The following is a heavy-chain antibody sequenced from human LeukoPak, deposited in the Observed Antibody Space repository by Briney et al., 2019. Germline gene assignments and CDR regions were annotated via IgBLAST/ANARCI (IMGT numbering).Heavy chain of an antibody. CDR3: ARHGEGYGAFDI. CDR1: GGYISSRGYY. D-gene: IGHD3-10*01. Sequence: SETLSLTCTVSGGYISSRGYYWVWIRQPPGKGLEDIGTISYSGSTYYNPYLRRRVTISVDTSEHQFSLKLSSVTAADTAVYFCARHGEGYGAFDIWGQGTMVTVSS. V-gene: IGHV4-39*01. J-gene: IGHJ3*02. CDR2: ISYSGST.